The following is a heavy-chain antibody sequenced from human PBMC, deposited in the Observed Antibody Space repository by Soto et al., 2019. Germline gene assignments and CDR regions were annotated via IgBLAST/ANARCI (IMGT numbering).Heavy chain of an antibody. V-gene: IGHV3-9*01. Sequence: EVQLVESGGGLVQPGRSLRLSCAASGFTFDDYAMHWVRQAPGKGLEWVSGISWNSGSIGYADSVKGRFTISRDNAKNSLYLQMNSLRAEDTALYYCAKDGYDSSGYEFDYWGQGTLVTVSS. CDR3: AKDGYDSSGYEFDY. CDR1: GFTFDDYA. D-gene: IGHD3-22*01. CDR2: ISWNSGSI. J-gene: IGHJ4*02.